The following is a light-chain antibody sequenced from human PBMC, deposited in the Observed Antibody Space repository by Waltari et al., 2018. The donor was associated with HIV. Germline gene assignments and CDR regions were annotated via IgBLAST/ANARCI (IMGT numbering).Light chain of an antibody. V-gene: IGLV2-14*03. J-gene: IGLJ1*01. CDR2: DVS. Sequence: QSALTQPASVSGSPGQSITISCTGTSSDVGGYNYVSWYQQHPGKAPKLMIYDVSNRPSGVSNLFSCSKSRNTASLTISGLQAEDEADYYCSSYTSSSTPYVFGTGTKVTVL. CDR1: SSDVGGYNY. CDR3: SSYTSSSTPYV.